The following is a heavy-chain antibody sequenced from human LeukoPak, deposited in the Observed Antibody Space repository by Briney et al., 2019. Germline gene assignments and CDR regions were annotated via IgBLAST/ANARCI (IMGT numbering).Heavy chain of an antibody. CDR1: GGSMSSYY. CDR3: ARADPNASGYFYRFNWFDP. CDR2: IYSSVST. V-gene: IGHV4-59*01. D-gene: IGHD3-10*01. Sequence: SETLSLTCTVSGGSMSSYYWNWVQQPPGKGLEWIGNIYSSVSTDYNPSLKSRVTISLDTSKFQFSLRLNSVTAADTAVYYCARADPNASGYFYRFNWFDPWGQGTLVTVSS. J-gene: IGHJ5*02.